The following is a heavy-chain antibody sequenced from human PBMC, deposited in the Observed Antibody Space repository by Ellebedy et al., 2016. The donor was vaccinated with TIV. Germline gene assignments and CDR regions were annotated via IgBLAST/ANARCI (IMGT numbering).Heavy chain of an antibody. J-gene: IGHJ6*01. CDR2: IKSKTDGGTT. CDR1: GFTFSNAW. Sequence: PGGSLRLSCAASGFTFSNAWMSWVRQAPGKGLEWVGRIKSKTDGGTTDYAAPVKGRFTISRDDSKNTLYLQMNSLKTEDTAVYYCTTVRDGYPGYYYGMDVWGQGTTVTVSS. CDR3: TTVRDGYPGYYYGMDV. V-gene: IGHV3-15*01. D-gene: IGHD5-24*01.